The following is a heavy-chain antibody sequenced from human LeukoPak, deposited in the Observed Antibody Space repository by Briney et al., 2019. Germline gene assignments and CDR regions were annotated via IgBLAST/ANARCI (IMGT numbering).Heavy chain of an antibody. D-gene: IGHD3-10*01. V-gene: IGHV3-23*01. CDR3: AKDGSGSYYLPYSSFDY. CDR1: GGSISSSN. CDR2: ISGSGGST. Sequence: PSETLSFTCAVSGGSISSSNWWSWVRQAPGKGLEWVSAISGSGGSTYYADSVKGRFTISRDNSKNTLYLQMNSLRAEDTAVYYCAKDGSGSYYLPYSSFDYWGQGTLVTVSS. J-gene: IGHJ4*02.